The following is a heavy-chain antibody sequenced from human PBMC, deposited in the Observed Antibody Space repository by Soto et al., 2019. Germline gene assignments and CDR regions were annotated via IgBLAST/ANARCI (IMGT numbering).Heavy chain of an antibody. CDR2: INHSGGT. J-gene: IGHJ4*02. V-gene: IGHV4-34*01. CDR1: GGSFSGYY. CDR3: ARTYSSSWSPFDY. Sequence: QVQLQQWGAGLLKPSETLSLTCAVYGGSFSGYYWSWIRQPPGKGLEWIGEINHSGGTNYNPSLKSRVTISLDTSKYQFSLKLSSVTAADTAVYYCARTYSSSWSPFDYWGQGTLVTVSS. D-gene: IGHD6-13*01.